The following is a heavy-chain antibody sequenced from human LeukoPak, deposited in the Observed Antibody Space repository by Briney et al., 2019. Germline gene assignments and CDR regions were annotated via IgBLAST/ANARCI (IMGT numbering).Heavy chain of an antibody. CDR2: FYPEYDGP. Sequence: ASVKGSCKVSGDSLSEVSIHWLRQTPAMGLEGRGGFYPEYDGPIYAQKSQVRITMPEDTSADTAYMELGSMRTADTAMYYCVTVRSHLRSDWYFDHWGQGTLVTASS. V-gene: IGHV1-24*01. J-gene: IGHJ4*02. CDR3: VTVRSHLRSDWYFDH. D-gene: IGHD3-9*01. CDR1: GDSLSEVS.